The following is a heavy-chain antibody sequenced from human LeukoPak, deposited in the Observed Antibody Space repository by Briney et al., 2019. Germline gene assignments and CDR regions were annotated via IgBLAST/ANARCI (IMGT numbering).Heavy chain of an antibody. D-gene: IGHD2-21*01. CDR2: ISGSGGST. CDR3: TKAVVVVGAAPYYFDY. V-gene: IGHV3-23*01. Sequence: GGSLRLSCAASGFTFGSYAMSWVRQAPGKGLEWVSAISGSGGSTYYADSVKGRFTISRDNSKNTLYLQMNSLRAEDTAVYYCTKAVVVVGAAPYYFDYWGQGTLVTVSS. J-gene: IGHJ4*02. CDR1: GFTFGSYA.